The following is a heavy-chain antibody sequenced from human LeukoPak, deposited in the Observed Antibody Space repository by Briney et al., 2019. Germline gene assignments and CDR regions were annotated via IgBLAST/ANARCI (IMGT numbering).Heavy chain of an antibody. CDR2: ITPNSGGT. D-gene: IGHD1-26*01. V-gene: IGHV1-2*02. Sequence: GASVKVSCKASGYTFTDYYMHWVRQAPGQGLGWMGWITPNSGGTNYAQKFQGRVTMTRDTSISTAYMELSRLRSDDTAVYYCAREGPIVGATHLVDYWGQGTLVTVSS. CDR1: GYTFTDYY. CDR3: AREGPIVGATHLVDY. J-gene: IGHJ4*02.